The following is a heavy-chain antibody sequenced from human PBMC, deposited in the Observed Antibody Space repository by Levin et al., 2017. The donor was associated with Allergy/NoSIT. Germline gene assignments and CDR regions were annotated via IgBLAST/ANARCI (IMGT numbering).Heavy chain of an antibody. V-gene: IGHV3-30*18. J-gene: IGHJ6*02. Sequence: RAGGSLRLSCAASGFTFSSYGMHWVRQAPGKGLEWVAVIPYDGSNKYYADSVKGRFTISRDNSKNTLYLQMNSLRAEDTAVYYCAKDPIAVAVQPEGGMDVWGQGTTVTVSS. CDR3: AKDPIAVAVQPEGGMDV. CDR2: IPYDGSNK. D-gene: IGHD6-19*01. CDR1: GFTFSSYG.